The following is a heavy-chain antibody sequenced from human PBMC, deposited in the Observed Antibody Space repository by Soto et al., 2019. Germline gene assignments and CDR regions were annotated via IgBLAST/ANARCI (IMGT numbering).Heavy chain of an antibody. Sequence: SVKVSCKASGGTFSSYAISWVRQAPGQGLEWMGGIIPIFGTANYAQKFQGRVTITADESTSTAYMELSSLRSEDTAVYYCARATLGYYDSSGYSLGYWGQGTLVTVSS. CDR1: GGTFSSYA. CDR3: ARATLGYYDSSGYSLGY. J-gene: IGHJ4*02. CDR2: IIPIFGTA. D-gene: IGHD3-22*01. V-gene: IGHV1-69*13.